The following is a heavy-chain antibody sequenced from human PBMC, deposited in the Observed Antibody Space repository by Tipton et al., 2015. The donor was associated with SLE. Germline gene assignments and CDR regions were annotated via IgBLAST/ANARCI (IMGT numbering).Heavy chain of an antibody. J-gene: IGHJ4*02. V-gene: IGHV4-38-2*02. CDR1: GVSISSGHY. CDR2: ISHSGNT. D-gene: IGHD3-22*01. CDR3: ARHDYDDNGYYMHYFDY. Sequence: TLSLTCTVSGVSISSGHYWGWIRQSPGKGLEWIGSISHSGNTYYNPSLQSRVSMSVDTSKNQVLVRLNPGTAADTAVYYCARHDYDDNGYYMHYFDYWGQGTLVTVSS.